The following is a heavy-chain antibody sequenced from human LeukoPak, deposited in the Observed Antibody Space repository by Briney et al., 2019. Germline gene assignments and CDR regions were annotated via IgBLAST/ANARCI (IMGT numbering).Heavy chain of an antibody. J-gene: IGHJ4*02. CDR1: GYTFTSYD. D-gene: IGHD6-19*01. CDR3: AGVAGDGDYFDY. Sequence: ASVKVSCKASGYTFTSYDINWVRQATGQRLEWMGWINAGNGNTKYSQKFQGRVTITRDTSASTAYMELSSLRSEDTAVYYCAGVAGDGDYFDYWGQGTLVTVSS. V-gene: IGHV1-3*01. CDR2: INAGNGNT.